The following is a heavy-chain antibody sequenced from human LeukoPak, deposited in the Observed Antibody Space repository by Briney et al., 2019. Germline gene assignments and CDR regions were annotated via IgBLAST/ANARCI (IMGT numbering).Heavy chain of an antibody. V-gene: IGHV4-34*01. J-gene: IGHJ4*02. D-gene: IGHD3-22*01. Sequence: NPSETLSLTCAVYGGSFSGYYWSWIRQPPGKGLEWIGEINHSGSTNYNTSLKSRVTISVDTSKNQLSLKLSSVTAADTAVYYCARANYYDSSGYSYWGQGTLVTVSS. CDR2: INHSGST. CDR3: ARANYYDSSGYSY. CDR1: GGSFSGYY.